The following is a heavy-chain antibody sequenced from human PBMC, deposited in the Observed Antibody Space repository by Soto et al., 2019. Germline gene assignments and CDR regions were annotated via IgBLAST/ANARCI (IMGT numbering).Heavy chain of an antibody. Sequence: EVQLVESGGGLVQPGGSLRLSCVASGFIFSRHYMTWVRQAPGKGLESVAKIKPDVSESYYVDSVRGRFTLSRDNTKISLSLQMNSLRVEDTAVYYCATEEWWRVEFWGQGTLVTVSS. J-gene: IGHJ4*02. CDR1: GFIFSRHY. D-gene: IGHD2-15*01. CDR3: ATEEWWRVEF. CDR2: IKPDVSES. V-gene: IGHV3-7*01.